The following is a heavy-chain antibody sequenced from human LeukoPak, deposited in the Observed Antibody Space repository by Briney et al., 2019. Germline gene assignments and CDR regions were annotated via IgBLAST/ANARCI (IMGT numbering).Heavy chain of an antibody. CDR2: IDPSDSYT. CDR3: ASVPYLGYYYGMDV. Sequence: GESLKISCKGSGYCFPSYWISWVRQMPGKGLEWMGRIDPSDSYTNYSPSFQGHVTISADKSISTAYLQWSSLKASDTAMYYCASVPYLGYYYGMDVWGQGTTVTVSS. V-gene: IGHV5-10-1*01. D-gene: IGHD7-27*01. CDR1: GYCFPSYW. J-gene: IGHJ6*02.